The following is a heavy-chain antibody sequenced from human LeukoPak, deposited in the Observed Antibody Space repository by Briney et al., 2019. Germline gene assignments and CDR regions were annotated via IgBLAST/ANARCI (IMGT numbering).Heavy chain of an antibody. CDR3: TRGPGSSSWFDY. J-gene: IGHJ4*02. Sequence: GGSLKLSCAASVFTFSGSAMHWVRQASGKGLEWVGRIRSKANSYATAYAASVKGRFTISRDDSKNTAYLQMNSLKTEDTAVYYCTRGPGSSSWFDYWGQGTLVTVSS. CDR1: VFTFSGSA. D-gene: IGHD6-13*01. CDR2: IRSKANSYAT. V-gene: IGHV3-73*01.